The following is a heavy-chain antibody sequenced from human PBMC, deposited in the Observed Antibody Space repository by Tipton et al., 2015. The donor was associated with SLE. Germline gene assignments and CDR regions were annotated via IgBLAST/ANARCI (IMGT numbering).Heavy chain of an antibody. CDR2: ITAGNGNT. D-gene: IGHD5/OR15-5a*01. CDR3: SRTNKGVSTRPSYYYYMDV. V-gene: IGHV1-3*01. J-gene: IGHJ6*03. Sequence: QSGAEVKKPGASVKVSCKASGYTFTSFAIHWERQDPGQRLERMGWITAGNGNTKYSRKFQDRRTITRDTSASTAYMELSSLRSEATAVYYCSRTNKGVSTRPSYYYYMDVWGTGTTVTVSS. CDR1: GYTFTSFA.